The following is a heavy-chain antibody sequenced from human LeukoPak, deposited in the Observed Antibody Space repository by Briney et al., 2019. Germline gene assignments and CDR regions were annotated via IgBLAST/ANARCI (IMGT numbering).Heavy chain of an antibody. D-gene: IGHD6-19*01. CDR2: INPSGGST. Sequence: GASVKVSCKASGYTFTSYYMHWVRQAPGQGLEWMGIINPSGGSTSYAQKFQGRVTMTRDMSTSTVYMELSSLRSEDTAVYYCARASGGGSIAVAGTPLNGLDYWGQGTLVTVSS. CDR3: ARASGGGSIAVAGTPLNGLDY. J-gene: IGHJ4*02. CDR1: GYTFTSYY. V-gene: IGHV1-46*01.